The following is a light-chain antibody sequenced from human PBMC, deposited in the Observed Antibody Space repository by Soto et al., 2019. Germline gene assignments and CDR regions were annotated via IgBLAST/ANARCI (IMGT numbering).Light chain of an antibody. CDR2: AAY. CDR3: QPSYSTPWT. Sequence: DIQMTQSPSSLSASVEDRVIITCRASQSISNHLNWYQQKPGKAPKLLIFAAYSLQSGVTSRFSGSGSGTDFTLTISSLQPEDFATYYCQPSYSTPWTVGPGTQVDIK. CDR1: QSISNH. V-gene: IGKV1-39*01. J-gene: IGKJ1*01.